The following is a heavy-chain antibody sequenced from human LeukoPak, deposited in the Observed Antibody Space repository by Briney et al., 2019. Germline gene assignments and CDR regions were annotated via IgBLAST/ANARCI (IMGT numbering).Heavy chain of an antibody. Sequence: GGSLRLSCAASGFTSSSYEMNWVRQAPGKGLEWVSYISSSGSTIYYADSVKGRFTISRDNAKNSLYLQMNSLRAEDTAVYYCARGGPWDILTGYYGWFDYWGQGTLVTVSS. D-gene: IGHD3-9*01. CDR3: ARGGPWDILTGYYGWFDY. CDR1: GFTSSSYE. V-gene: IGHV3-48*03. CDR2: ISSSGSTI. J-gene: IGHJ4*02.